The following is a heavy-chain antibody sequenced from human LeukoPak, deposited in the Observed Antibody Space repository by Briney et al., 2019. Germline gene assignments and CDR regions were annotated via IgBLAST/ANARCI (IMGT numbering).Heavy chain of an antibody. CDR2: ISSRSTYI. J-gene: IGHJ4*02. CDR1: GFTFSNYS. CDR3: AKGQAGSYSGFDY. D-gene: IGHD1-26*01. Sequence: NPGGSLRLSCAASGFTFSNYSMNWVRQAPGKGLEWVSSISSRSTYIYHADSVKGRFTISRDNSQNTLYLQMNSLRAEDTAVYYCAKGQAGSYSGFDYWGQGTLVTVSS. V-gene: IGHV3-21*01.